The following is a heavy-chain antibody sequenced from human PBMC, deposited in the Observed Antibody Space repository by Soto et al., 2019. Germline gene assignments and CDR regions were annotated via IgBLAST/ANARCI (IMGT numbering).Heavy chain of an antibody. CDR2: NAHSGGI. J-gene: IGHJ4*02. V-gene: IGHV4-4*02. Sequence: QVQLQESGPGLVKPSGTLSLTCDVSSGSISSHNWCSWVRQPPGKGLEWIGENAHSGGINYNPSLGSRVTISVDKSTNQFSQRLTSGTAADTAVYYCASHLVVTGTRGFDHWGQGTLVTVSS. CDR1: SGSISSHNW. D-gene: IGHD6-19*01. CDR3: ASHLVVTGTRGFDH.